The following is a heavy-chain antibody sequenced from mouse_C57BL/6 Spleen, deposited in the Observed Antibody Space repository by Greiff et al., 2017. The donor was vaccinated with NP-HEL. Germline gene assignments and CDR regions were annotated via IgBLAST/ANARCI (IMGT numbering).Heavy chain of an antibody. CDR2: INYDGSST. Sequence: EVQLVESEGGLVQPGSSMKLSCTASGFTFSDYYMAWVRQVPEKGLEWVANINYDGSSTYYLDSLKSRFIISRDNAKNILYLQMSSLKSEDTATYYFARGKDYDGWYFDVWGTGTTVTVSS. D-gene: IGHD2-4*01. J-gene: IGHJ1*03. CDR3: ARGKDYDGWYFDV. V-gene: IGHV5-16*01. CDR1: GFTFSDYY.